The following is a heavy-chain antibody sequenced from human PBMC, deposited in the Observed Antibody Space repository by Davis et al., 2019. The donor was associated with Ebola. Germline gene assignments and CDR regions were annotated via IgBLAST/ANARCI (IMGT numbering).Heavy chain of an antibody. CDR2: IRSDGSVK. V-gene: IGHV3-30*02. J-gene: IGHJ4*02. Sequence: GSLKISCAASGFTFSISGMHWVRQAPGKGLEWVAFIRSDGSVKYYADSLKGRFTISRDYSKNTLSLQMNSLRAEDTAVYYCAKADPQQYFDYWGQGTLVTVSS. CDR3: AKADPQQYFDY. CDR1: GFTFSISG.